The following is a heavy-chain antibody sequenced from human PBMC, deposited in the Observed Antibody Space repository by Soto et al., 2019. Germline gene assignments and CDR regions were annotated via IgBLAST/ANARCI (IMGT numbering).Heavy chain of an antibody. Sequence: GASVKVSCKASGYTFTSYGISWVRQAPGQGLEWKGWISAYNGNTNYAQKLQGRVTMTTDTSTSTAYMELRSLRSDDTAVYYCARDPPDIVLMVYAMHYYYYGMDVWGQGTTVTVSS. CDR2: ISAYNGNT. D-gene: IGHD2-8*01. V-gene: IGHV1-18*01. CDR1: GYTFTSYG. J-gene: IGHJ6*02. CDR3: ARDPPDIVLMVYAMHYYYYGMDV.